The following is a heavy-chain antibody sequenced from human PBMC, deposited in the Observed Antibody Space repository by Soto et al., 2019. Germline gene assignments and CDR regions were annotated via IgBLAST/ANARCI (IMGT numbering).Heavy chain of an antibody. CDR2: IYPGDSDT. CDR1: GYSFANYW. Sequence: GESLKISCKTSGYSFANYWIGWVRQMPGKGLEWMGIIYPGDSDTRYNPSLEGQVTISADKSISTAFLQWRSLKASDTAIYYCARQGSSSSISWFDPWGQGTLVTVSS. V-gene: IGHV5-51*01. D-gene: IGHD6-6*01. CDR3: ARQGSSSSISWFDP. J-gene: IGHJ5*02.